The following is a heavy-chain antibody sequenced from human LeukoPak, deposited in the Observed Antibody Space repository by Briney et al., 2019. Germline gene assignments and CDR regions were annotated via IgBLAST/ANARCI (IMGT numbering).Heavy chain of an antibody. D-gene: IGHD5-18*01. CDR2: ISSSGSTI. CDR1: GFTFSSYE. V-gene: IGHV3-48*03. CDR3: ASGSYGYGDY. J-gene: IGHJ4*02. Sequence: GGSLRLSCAASGFTFSSYEMNWVRQAPGKGLEWVSYISSSGSTIYYADSVKGRFTISRDNAKNSLYLQMNSLRAEDTAVYYRASGSYGYGDYWGQGTLVTVSS.